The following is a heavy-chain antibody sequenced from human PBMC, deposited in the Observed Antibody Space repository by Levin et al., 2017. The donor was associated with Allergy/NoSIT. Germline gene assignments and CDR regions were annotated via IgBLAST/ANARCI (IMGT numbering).Heavy chain of an antibody. D-gene: IGHD6-13*01. Sequence: GGSLRLSCAASGFSFSNSWMSWSRQAPGKGLEWVGRIKRKTDGGTIEYAAPVKGRFTISRDDSKNTLYLQMNSLKTDDTAVYYCTTNNNSWYYFDYWGQGTLVTVSS. CDR3: TTNNNSWYYFDY. CDR1: GFSFSNSW. V-gene: IGHV3-15*01. J-gene: IGHJ4*02. CDR2: IKRKTDGGTI.